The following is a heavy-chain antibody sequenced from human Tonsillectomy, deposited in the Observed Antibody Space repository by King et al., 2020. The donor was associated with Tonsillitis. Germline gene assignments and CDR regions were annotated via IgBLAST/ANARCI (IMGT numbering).Heavy chain of an antibody. J-gene: IGHJ3*01. CDR2: ISGRGGSR. D-gene: IGHD4-17*01. CDR1: GFTFSSYA. V-gene: IGHV3-23*04. Sequence: VQLVESGGGVVQPGGSLRLSCAASGFTFSSYAMSWVRQAPGKGLEWVSAISGRGGSRYSADSVKGRFTISRDNSKNTLYLQMNSLRAEDTALYYCAKDKVTTMPRDAFDFWGPGTMVSVSS. CDR3: AKDKVTTMPRDAFDF.